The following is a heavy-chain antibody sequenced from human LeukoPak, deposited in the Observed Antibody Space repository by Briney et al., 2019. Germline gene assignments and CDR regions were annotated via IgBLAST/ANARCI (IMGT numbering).Heavy chain of an antibody. CDR1: GFRFSNSA. CDR3: AKGGHYSWFDP. D-gene: IGHD2-21*02. J-gene: IGHJ5*02. CDR2: ISGLGEST. V-gene: IGHV3-23*01. Sequence: GGSLRLSCAASGFRFSNSAMSWVRQAPGKGLQWVSVISGLGESTYYADSVQGRFTISRDNSKNTVYLQMNSLRVEDTAVYYCAKGGHYSWFDPWGQGTLVTVSS.